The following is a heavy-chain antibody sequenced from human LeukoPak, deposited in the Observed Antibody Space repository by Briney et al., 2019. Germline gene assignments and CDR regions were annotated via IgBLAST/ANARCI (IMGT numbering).Heavy chain of an antibody. J-gene: IGHJ4*02. D-gene: IGHD2-15*01. V-gene: IGHV3-30*18. CDR2: ISYDGSNK. Sequence: GGSLRLSCAASGFTFSSYGMHWVRQAPGKGLEWVAVISYDGSNKYYADSVKGRFTISRDNSKNTLYLQMNSLRAEDTAVYYCGKEGLGYCSGGSCYYFDYWGQGTLVTVSS. CDR1: GFTFSSYG. CDR3: GKEGLGYCSGGSCYYFDY.